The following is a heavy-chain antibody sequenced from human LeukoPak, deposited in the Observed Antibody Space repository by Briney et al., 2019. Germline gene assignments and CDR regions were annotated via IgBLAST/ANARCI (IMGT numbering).Heavy chain of an antibody. Sequence: LQTLSLTCTVSGGSISSGGYYWSWIRQHPGKGLEWIGYIYYSGSTYYNPSLKSRVTISVDTSKNQFSQKLSSVTAADTAVYYCASLRYGSGSYYSWGQGTLVTVSS. CDR2: IYYSGST. J-gene: IGHJ4*02. V-gene: IGHV4-31*03. CDR3: ASLRYGSGSYYS. CDR1: GGSISSGGYY. D-gene: IGHD3-10*01.